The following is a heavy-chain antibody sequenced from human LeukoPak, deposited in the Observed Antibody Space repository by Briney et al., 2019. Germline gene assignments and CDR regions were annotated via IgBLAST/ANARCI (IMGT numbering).Heavy chain of an antibody. D-gene: IGHD2-15*01. Sequence: SETLSLTCTVSGGSINNYYWSWIRQPAGKGLEWIGRIYTRGSTNYNPSLKSRVTMSVDASKNQFSLKLSSVTAADTAVYYCARGRCSADICSGGDAFDIWGQGTMVSVSS. CDR1: GGSINNYY. CDR3: ARGRCSADICSGGDAFDI. J-gene: IGHJ3*02. V-gene: IGHV4-4*07. CDR2: IYTRGST.